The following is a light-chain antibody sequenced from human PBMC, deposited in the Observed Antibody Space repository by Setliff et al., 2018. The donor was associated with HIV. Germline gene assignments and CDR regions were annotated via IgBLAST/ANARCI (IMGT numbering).Light chain of an antibody. J-gene: IGLJ1*01. V-gene: IGLV2-14*01. Sequence: QSXLAQPASXSGSPGQSITISCTGTSXXXGDYNYVSWYQLHPGKAPKVMIYDVNKRPSGISNRFSGSKSGNTASLTIPGLQAEDEAEYYCSSYTSSSTLYVFGTGTKVTVL. CDR3: SSYTSSSTLYV. CDR1: SXXXGDYNY. CDR2: DVN.